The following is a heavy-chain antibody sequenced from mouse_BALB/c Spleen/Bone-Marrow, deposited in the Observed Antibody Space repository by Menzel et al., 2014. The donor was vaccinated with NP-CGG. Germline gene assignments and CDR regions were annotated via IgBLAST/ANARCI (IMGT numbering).Heavy chain of an antibody. CDR3: ASYYYGSAWFAY. D-gene: IGHD1-1*01. V-gene: IGHV14-3*02. J-gene: IGHJ3*01. CDR1: GFNIKDTY. Sequence: EVQLQQSGAELVKPGASVKLSCTASGFNIKDTYMYWVKQRPEQGLEWIGRIDPANGNTKYDPKFQGKATITADTSSNPAYLQLSSLTSEDTAVYYCASYYYGSAWFAYWAKGLWSLSLQ. CDR2: IDPANGNT.